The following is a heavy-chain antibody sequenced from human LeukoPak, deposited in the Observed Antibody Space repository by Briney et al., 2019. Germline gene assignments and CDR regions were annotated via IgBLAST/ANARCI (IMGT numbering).Heavy chain of an antibody. J-gene: IGHJ5*02. D-gene: IGHD1-14*01. CDR3: ARDQPGTYTLSGA. CDR2: ISYDGSDI. CDR1: GFAFNNYA. Sequence: GGSLRLSCAASGFAFNNYAMHWVRQAPGKGLEWVAFISYDGSDIYYADSVKGRFTISRDNSKNTLYLQMNSLRVEDTAVYFCARDQPGTYTLSGAWGQGTLVTVSS. V-gene: IGHV3-30-3*01.